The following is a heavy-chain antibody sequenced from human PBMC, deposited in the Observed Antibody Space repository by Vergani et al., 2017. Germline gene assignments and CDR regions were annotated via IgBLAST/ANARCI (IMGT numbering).Heavy chain of an antibody. CDR2: ISYNGLDV. CDR3: ARGALYSFYYFMDV. CDR1: DFKFDQFG. J-gene: IGHJ6*03. D-gene: IGHD3-10*02. Sequence: EVELLDSGGKVVRPGGSLRLSCVASDFKFDQFGMMWVRQSPGKGPEWVAGISYNGLDVGYSESVEGRFTISGDNSKNSLFLQMNNVSAEDTASYHCARGALYSFYYFMDVWGKGATVKVSS. V-gene: IGHV3-20*01.